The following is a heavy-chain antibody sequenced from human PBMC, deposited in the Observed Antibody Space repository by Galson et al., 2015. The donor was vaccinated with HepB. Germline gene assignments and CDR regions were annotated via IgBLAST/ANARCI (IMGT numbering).Heavy chain of an antibody. J-gene: IGHJ4*02. CDR3: AKDGIMVANNPYHFHY. CDR1: GFTFTRYA. Sequence: SLRLSCAASGFTFTRYAMTWVRQAPGKGLEWVSSITSSGGNTYYTDAVKGRFTISRDSSKNTLSLQLNSLRVEDTAVYYCAKDGIMVANNPYHFHYWGQGTLVTVSS. V-gene: IGHV3-23*01. CDR2: ITSSGGNT. D-gene: IGHD2-15*01.